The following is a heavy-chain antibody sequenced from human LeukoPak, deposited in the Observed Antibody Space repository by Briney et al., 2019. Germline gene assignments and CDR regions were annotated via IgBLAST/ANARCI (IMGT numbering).Heavy chain of an antibody. V-gene: IGHV4-59*01. CDR1: GGSISNDY. J-gene: IGHJ4*02. CDR2: ISYSGST. D-gene: IGHD6-19*01. CDR3: AREEHSSGVFDY. Sequence: SETLSLTCTVSGGSISNDYWSWIRQPPGKGLEWIGYISYSGSTNSNPSLKSRVTMSVDTSKNQFSLKLSSVTAADTAVYYCAREEHSSGVFDYWGQGTLVTVSS.